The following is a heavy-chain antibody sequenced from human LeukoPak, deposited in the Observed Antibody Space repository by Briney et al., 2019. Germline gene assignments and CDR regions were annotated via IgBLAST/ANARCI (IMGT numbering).Heavy chain of an antibody. Sequence: SETLSLTCTVSGGSIRSYYWSWIRQPPGKGLEWIGYIYYSGSTNYNPSLKSRVTISVDTSKNQFSLKLSSVTAADTAVYYCAREVKDYYDSSGYYYEDWGQGTLVTVSS. D-gene: IGHD3-22*01. CDR1: GGSIRSYY. CDR3: AREVKDYYDSSGYYYED. J-gene: IGHJ4*02. CDR2: IYYSGST. V-gene: IGHV4-59*01.